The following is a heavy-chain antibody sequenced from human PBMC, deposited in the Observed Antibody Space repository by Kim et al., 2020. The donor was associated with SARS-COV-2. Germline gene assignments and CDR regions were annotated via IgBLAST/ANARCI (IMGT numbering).Heavy chain of an antibody. Sequence: ASVKVSCKASGYTFTSYDINWVRQATGQGLEWMGWMNPNSGNTGYAQKFQGRVTMTRNTSISTAYMELSSLRSEDTAVYYCARARPLRKEITIFGVIIDYYYYGMDVWGQGTTVTVSS. V-gene: IGHV1-8*01. CDR2: MNPNSGNT. CDR3: ARARPLRKEITIFGVIIDYYYYGMDV. D-gene: IGHD3-3*01. J-gene: IGHJ6*02. CDR1: GYTFTSYD.